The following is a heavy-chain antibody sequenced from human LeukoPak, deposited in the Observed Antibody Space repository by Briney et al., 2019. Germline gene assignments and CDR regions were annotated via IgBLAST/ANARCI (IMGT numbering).Heavy chain of an antibody. CDR3: ARDTSRYYYGSGSYYY. CDR1: GGSISSYY. CDR2: VYYTGST. V-gene: IGHV4-59*12. J-gene: IGHJ4*02. D-gene: IGHD3-10*01. Sequence: SETLSLTCTVSGGSISSYYWSWVRQPPGKGLEWTGFVYYTGSTNYSPSLKSRVTISVDTSKNQFSLKLSSVTAADTAVYYCARDTSRYYYGSGSYYYWGQGTLVTVSS.